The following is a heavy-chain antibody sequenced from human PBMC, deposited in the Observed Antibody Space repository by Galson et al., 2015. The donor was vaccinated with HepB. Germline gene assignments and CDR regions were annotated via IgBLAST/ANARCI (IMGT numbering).Heavy chain of an antibody. D-gene: IGHD2-2*01. CDR2: IGGSGGGP. V-gene: IGHV3-23*01. Sequence: SLRLSCAASGFIFSSYAMTWVRQAPGKGLEWVSSIGGSGGGPHYVDSGEGWVPLSRDNSQNTLYLQMNNLRVEDTALYYCVKDFRWETVVVPAALRLDYWGQGSLVTVSS. J-gene: IGHJ4*02. CDR1: GFIFSSYA. CDR3: VKDFRWETVVVPAALRLDY.